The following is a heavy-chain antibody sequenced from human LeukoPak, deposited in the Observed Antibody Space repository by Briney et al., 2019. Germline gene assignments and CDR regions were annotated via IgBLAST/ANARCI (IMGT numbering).Heavy chain of an antibody. Sequence: SETLSLTCAVYGGSLSGYYWSWIRQPPGKGLKWIGEINHSGSTNYNPSLKSRVTISVDTSKNQFSLKLSPVTAADTAVYYCARGPAMRPYYYDMDVWGQGTTVTVSS. J-gene: IGHJ6*02. CDR3: ARGPAMRPYYYDMDV. D-gene: IGHD2-2*01. CDR1: GGSLSGYY. V-gene: IGHV4-34*01. CDR2: INHSGST.